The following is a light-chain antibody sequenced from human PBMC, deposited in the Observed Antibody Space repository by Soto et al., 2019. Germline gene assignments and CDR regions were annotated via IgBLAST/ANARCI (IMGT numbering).Light chain of an antibody. Sequence: VMTQAPATLSVSPGEGDTLSCMASQTVNNNVAWYQLKDGQVPRLLIYGASTRATDIPARFSGSGSGTEFTLTISSLQSEDFAEYHCQQYNNWPQTVGQGTQVDIK. CDR1: QTVNNN. V-gene: IGKV3-15*01. CDR3: QQYNNWPQT. J-gene: IGKJ1*01. CDR2: GAS.